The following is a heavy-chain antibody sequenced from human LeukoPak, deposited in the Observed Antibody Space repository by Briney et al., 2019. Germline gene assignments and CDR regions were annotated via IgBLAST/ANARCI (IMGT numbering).Heavy chain of an antibody. CDR2: IGGSGDFT. CDR1: GFTFSTYA. J-gene: IGHJ1*01. CDR3: ARDLPKISIFGAFQH. D-gene: IGHD3-3*01. Sequence: PGGSLRLSCAASGFTFSTYAMSWVRQAPGKGLEWVSAIGGSGDFTYYAEYVRGRFTISRDNSEKTLYLQMNSLRAEDTAVYYCARDLPKISIFGAFQHWGQGALVIVSS. V-gene: IGHV3-23*01.